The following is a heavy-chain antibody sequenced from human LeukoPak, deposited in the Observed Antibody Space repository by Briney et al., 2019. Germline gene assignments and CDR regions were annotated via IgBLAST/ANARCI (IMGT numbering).Heavy chain of an antibody. D-gene: IGHD7-27*01. CDR2: IGNNGGGI. CDR1: GFTFSTYT. V-gene: IGHV3-23*01. CDR3: AIDPNWGTHS. J-gene: IGHJ4*02. Sequence: GGSLRLSCAASGFTFSTYTMYWVRHPPGKRLEWVSVIGNNGGGIHYADSVKGRFTISRDNFKNALYLQMNSLRVEDTAVYYCAIDPNWGTHSWGQGVLVTVSS.